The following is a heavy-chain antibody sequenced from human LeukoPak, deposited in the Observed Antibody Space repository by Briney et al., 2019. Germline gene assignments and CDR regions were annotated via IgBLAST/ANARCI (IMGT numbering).Heavy chain of an antibody. CDR1: GYTFTAFY. Sequence: GASVEVSCKAAGYTFTAFYIHWVRQAPGQGLEWMGWIHPRSGETNYAYKFRGRVTMTRDTSISTTYMDLGSLGSDDTAVYYCGRDGEYGTGSYYRGCFDYWGQGTLVSVSS. V-gene: IGHV1-2*02. CDR2: IHPRSGET. J-gene: IGHJ4*02. D-gene: IGHD3-10*01. CDR3: GRDGEYGTGSYYRGCFDY.